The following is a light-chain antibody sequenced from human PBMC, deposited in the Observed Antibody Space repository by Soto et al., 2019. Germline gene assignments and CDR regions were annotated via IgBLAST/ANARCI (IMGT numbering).Light chain of an antibody. CDR3: ATWDDSLNGFYV. Sequence: QSVLTQPRSVSGSPGQSVTISCTATGSDVGDSSHVSWYQLHPGKAPKLLIYRNNQRPSGVPDRFSGSKSGTSASLAISGLRSDDEADYFCATWDDSLNGFYVFGTGTKVTVL. V-gene: IGLV1-47*01. CDR2: RNN. CDR1: GSDVGDSSH. J-gene: IGLJ1*01.